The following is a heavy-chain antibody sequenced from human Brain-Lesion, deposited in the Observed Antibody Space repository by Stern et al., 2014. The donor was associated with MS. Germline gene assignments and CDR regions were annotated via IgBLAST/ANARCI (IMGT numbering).Heavy chain of an antibody. Sequence: MQLVESGPGLVKPSQTLSLTCTVSGDSITSGGYYWSWIRQPPGRGLEWIGYIYYSGATFYNPSLKSRVTISLDTSQNQFSLRLSSVTAADTAIYYCARDWSGTSIHLAPAYGGHIRFDPWGQGILVTVSS. V-gene: IGHV4-31*03. CDR3: ARDWSGTSIHLAPAYGGHIRFDP. CDR1: GDSITSGGYY. D-gene: IGHD5-18*01. CDR2: IYYSGAT. J-gene: IGHJ5*02.